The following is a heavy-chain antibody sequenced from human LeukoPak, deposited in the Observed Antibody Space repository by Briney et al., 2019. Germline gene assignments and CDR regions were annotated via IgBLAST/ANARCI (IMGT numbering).Heavy chain of an antibody. J-gene: IGHJ4*02. Sequence: SETLSLTCAVSGGSISSSNWWSWVRQPPGKGLEWIGSIYYSGSTYYDPSLKSRVTISVDTSKNQFSLKLSSVTAADTAVYYCARVANGGKAGGDYWGQGTLVTVSS. V-gene: IGHV4-4*02. CDR2: IYYSGST. CDR1: GGSISSSNW. CDR3: ARVANGGKAGGDY. D-gene: IGHD4-23*01.